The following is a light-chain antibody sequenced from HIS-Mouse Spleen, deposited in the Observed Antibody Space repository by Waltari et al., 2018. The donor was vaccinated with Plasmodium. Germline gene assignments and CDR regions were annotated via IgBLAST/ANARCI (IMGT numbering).Light chain of an antibody. CDR1: PSVSSSS. V-gene: IGKV3D-7*01. J-gene: IGKJ2*01. CDR2: GAA. Sequence: EIVMTQSPATLSLSPGERATLSCRASPSVSSSSLSWYQQKPGQAPRLLIYGAATRATGIPARFSCSGSGTDFTLTISSLQPEDFAVYYCQQDYNLPYTFGQGTKLEIK. CDR3: QQDYNLPYT.